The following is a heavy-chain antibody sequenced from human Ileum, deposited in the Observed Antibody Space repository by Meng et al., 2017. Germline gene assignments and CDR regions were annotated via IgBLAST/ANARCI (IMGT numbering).Heavy chain of an antibody. CDR3: SRLESGITTLDY. J-gene: IGHJ4*02. CDR1: GFTFSGSD. CDR2: IKSKTYSYAT. Sequence: GESLKISCAVSGFTFSGSDMHWVRQASGKGLEWVGRIKSKTYSYATAYAASVKGRFTISRDDSKNTAYLQLNSLKTEDTAVYYCSRLESGITTLDYWGQGTQVTVSS. V-gene: IGHV3-73*01. D-gene: IGHD1-26*01.